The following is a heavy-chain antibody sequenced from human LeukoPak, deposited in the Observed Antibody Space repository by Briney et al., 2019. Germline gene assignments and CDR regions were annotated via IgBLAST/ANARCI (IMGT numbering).Heavy chain of an antibody. J-gene: IGHJ4*02. CDR1: GFTFSSYA. V-gene: IGHV3-30*04. CDR2: ISYDGSNK. Sequence: GGSLRLSCAASGFTFSSYAMHWVRQAPGKGLEWVAVISYDGSNKNYADSVKGRFTISRDNSKNTLYLQMNSLRGEDTAVYYCAKDLPSPGDYGGNSGLDCWGQGTLVTVSS. CDR3: AKDLPSPGDYGGNSGLDC. D-gene: IGHD4-23*01.